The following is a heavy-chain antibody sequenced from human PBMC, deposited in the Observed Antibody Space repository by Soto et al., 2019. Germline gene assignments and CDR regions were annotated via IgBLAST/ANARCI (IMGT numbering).Heavy chain of an antibody. J-gene: IGHJ4*02. V-gene: IGHV1-69*02. CDR3: ARTYYYDSSGYSHFDF. Sequence: QVHLVQSGPEVKKPGSSVKVSCKTSGDTFTTYSISWVRQAPGQGLEWMGRIVPVARIVNTSQKFRGRVTMTADESTSTVYMELTSLSSDDPALYYCARTYYYDSSGYSHFDFWGLGTLVTVSS. CDR1: GDTFTTYS. D-gene: IGHD3-22*01. CDR2: IVPVARIV.